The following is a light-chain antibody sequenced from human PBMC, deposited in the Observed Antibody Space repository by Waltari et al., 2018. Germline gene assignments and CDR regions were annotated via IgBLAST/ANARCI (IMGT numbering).Light chain of an antibody. V-gene: IGLV1-44*01. CDR3: AAWDRSLRIVV. Sequence: QSVLTQPPSASGTPGQRVTITCSGSSPTIGGSAVNWYQQFPGTAPTLLIYGVIQRPSGVPDRFSGSKSGTSASLAISGLQSEDEADYFCAAWDRSLRIVVFGGGTKLTVL. CDR1: SPTIGGSA. CDR2: GVI. J-gene: IGLJ2*01.